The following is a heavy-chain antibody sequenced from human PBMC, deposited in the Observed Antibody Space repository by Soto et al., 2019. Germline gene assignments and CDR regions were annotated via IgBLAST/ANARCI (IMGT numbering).Heavy chain of an antibody. V-gene: IGHV3-30-3*01. D-gene: IGHD3-3*01. CDR1: GFTFSSYA. CDR2: ISYDGSNK. Sequence: SLRLSCAASGFTFSSYAMHWVRQAPGKGLEWVAVISYDGSNKYYADSVKGRFTISRDNSKNTLYLQMNSLRAEDTAVYYCARDEVAVLSGYQQIDYWGQGTLVTVSS. J-gene: IGHJ4*02. CDR3: ARDEVAVLSGYQQIDY.